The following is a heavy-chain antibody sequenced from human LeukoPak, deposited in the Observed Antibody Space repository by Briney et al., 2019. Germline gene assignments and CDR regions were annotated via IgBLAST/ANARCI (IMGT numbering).Heavy chain of an antibody. CDR2: INHSGST. CDR3: ARGSVVVTARYFDL. D-gene: IGHD2-21*02. Sequence: SETLSLTCAVYGGSFSGYYWSWIRRPPGKGLEWIGEINHSGSTNYNPSLKSRVTISVDTSKNQFSLKLSSVTAADTAVYYCARGSVVVTARYFDLWGRGTLVTVSS. CDR1: GGSFSGYY. J-gene: IGHJ2*01. V-gene: IGHV4-34*01.